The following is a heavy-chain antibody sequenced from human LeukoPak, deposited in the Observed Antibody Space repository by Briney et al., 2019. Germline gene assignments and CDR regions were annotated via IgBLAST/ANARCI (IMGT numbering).Heavy chain of an antibody. CDR3: AKDPVDPGDY. Sequence: QPGGSLRLSCAASGFIFKSHAMHWVRQAPGKGLEWVAVISSGGSNEYADSVKGRFTISRDNSKNTVYLQMNSLRAEDTAVYYCAKDPVDPGDYWGQGTLVIVSS. D-gene: IGHD5-18*01. CDR2: ISSGGSNE. J-gene: IGHJ4*02. V-gene: IGHV3-30*18. CDR1: GFIFKSHA.